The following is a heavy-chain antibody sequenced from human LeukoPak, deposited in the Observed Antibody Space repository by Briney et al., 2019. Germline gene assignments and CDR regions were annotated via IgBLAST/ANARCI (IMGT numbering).Heavy chain of an antibody. CDR2: MNPNSGNT. Sequence: ASVKVSCKASGYTFTGYYMHWVRQATGQGLEWMGWMNPNSGNTGYAQKFQGRVTITRNTSISTAYMELSSLRSEDTAVYYCARGAPIVATIEDYYYYYMDVWGKGTTVTVSS. J-gene: IGHJ6*03. CDR3: ARGAPIVATIEDYYYYYMDV. CDR1: GYTFTGYY. D-gene: IGHD5-12*01. V-gene: IGHV1-8*03.